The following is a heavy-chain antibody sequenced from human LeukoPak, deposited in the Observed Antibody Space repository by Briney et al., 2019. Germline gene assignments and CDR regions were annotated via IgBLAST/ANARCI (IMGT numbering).Heavy chain of an antibody. CDR2: IYSSGST. Sequence: PSETLSLTRTVSGGSISSYYWSWIRQPAGKGLEWIGRIYSSGSTNYNPSLKSRLSMSVDTSKNQFSLRLSSGTAADTAVYYCARAGDSSGYYWVFDYWGQGTLVTVSS. D-gene: IGHD3-22*01. CDR3: ARAGDSSGYYWVFDY. CDR1: GGSISSYY. J-gene: IGHJ4*02. V-gene: IGHV4-4*07.